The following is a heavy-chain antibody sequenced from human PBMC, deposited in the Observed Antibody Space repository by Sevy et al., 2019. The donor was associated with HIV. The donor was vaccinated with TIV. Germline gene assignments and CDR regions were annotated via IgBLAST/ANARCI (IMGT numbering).Heavy chain of an antibody. CDR1: GFTFDDYA. D-gene: IGHD5-12*01. CDR2: IARNSYEAYGGTT. J-gene: IGHJ4*02. CDR3: SRGLATADTPEYYFDY. V-gene: IGHV3-49*03. Sequence: GGSLRLSCAASGFTFDDYAMSWFRQAPGKGLEWVAFIARNSYEAYGGTTEYAASVKGRLIISGDDSKSIAYLQMNSLKTEDTAVYYCSRGLATADTPEYYFDYWGQGTLVTVSS.